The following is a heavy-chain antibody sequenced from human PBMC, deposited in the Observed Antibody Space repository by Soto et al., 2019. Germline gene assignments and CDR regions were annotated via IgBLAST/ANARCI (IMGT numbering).Heavy chain of an antibody. CDR2: INPNSGGT. J-gene: IGHJ4*02. CDR1: GYTFTGYY. Sequence: ASVKVSCKASGYTFTGYYMHWVRQAPGQGLEWMGWINPNSGGTNYAQKFQGRVTMTRDTSISTAYMELSRLRSEDTAVYYRARGVLYYYDSSDYFDYWGQGTLVTVSS. D-gene: IGHD3-22*01. CDR3: ARGVLYYYDSSDYFDY. V-gene: IGHV1-2*02.